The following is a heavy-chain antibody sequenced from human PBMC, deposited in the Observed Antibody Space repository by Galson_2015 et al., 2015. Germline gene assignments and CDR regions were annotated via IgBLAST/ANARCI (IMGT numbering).Heavy chain of an antibody. CDR3: AKIPWGGWNDDFDY. D-gene: IGHD1-1*01. J-gene: IGHJ4*02. Sequence: SLRPSCAASGFTFSTYAMSWVRQAPGKGLEWVSAISGSGGSTYYADSVKGRLTVSRDSSKNTLYLQMNSLRAEDTAVYYCAKIPWGGWNDDFDYWGQGTLVTVSS. CDR1: GFTFSTYA. V-gene: IGHV3-23*01. CDR2: ISGSGGST.